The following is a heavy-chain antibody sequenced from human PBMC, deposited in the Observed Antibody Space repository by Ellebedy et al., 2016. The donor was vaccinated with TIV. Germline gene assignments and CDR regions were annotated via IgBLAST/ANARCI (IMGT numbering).Heavy chain of an antibody. CDR2: IRQEGDEI. Sequence: GGSLRLSCAASGFNFRSYWMTRVRQAPRKGLEWVAKIRQEGDEIYYVESVKGRFTISRDNAKNSLFRQMNSLRVEDTAVYYCARRASYGDYAVQVNPWFDPWGQGTLVTVSS. J-gene: IGHJ5*02. CDR1: GFNFRSYW. D-gene: IGHD4-17*01. CDR3: ARRASYGDYAVQVNPWFDP. V-gene: IGHV3-7*01.